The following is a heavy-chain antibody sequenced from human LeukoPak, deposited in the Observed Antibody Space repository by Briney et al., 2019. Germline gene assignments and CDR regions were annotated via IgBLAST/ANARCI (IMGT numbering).Heavy chain of an antibody. D-gene: IGHD5/OR15-5a*01. CDR1: GVTFSSYA. J-gene: IGHJ4*02. V-gene: IGHV3-23*01. CDR2: ISDRDHNT. CDR3: AKGGLSRAGLDF. Sequence: GGSLRLSCAASGVTFSSYAMTWVRQAPGKGLEWVSSISDRDHNTYYADSVKGRFTISRDNSKNTLYLQMNSLRAEDTAVYYCAKGGLSRAGLDFWGQGTLVTVSS.